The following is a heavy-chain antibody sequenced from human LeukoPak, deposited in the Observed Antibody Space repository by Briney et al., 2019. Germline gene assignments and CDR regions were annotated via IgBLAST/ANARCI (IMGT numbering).Heavy chain of an antibody. Sequence: PGGSLRLSCVASGFTFNRHGLHWVRQAPGKGLEWVTVISFDGSKKYYADSVKGRLTISRDDSKNTVYLEMNSVRVDDMAVYYCARDGPNDALDLWGQGTMLTVSS. V-gene: IGHV3-30*03. CDR2: ISFDGSKK. CDR1: GFTFNRHG. J-gene: IGHJ3*01. CDR3: ARDGPNDALDL.